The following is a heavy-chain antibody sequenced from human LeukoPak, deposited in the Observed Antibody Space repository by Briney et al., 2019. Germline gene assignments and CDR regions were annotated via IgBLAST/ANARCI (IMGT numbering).Heavy chain of an antibody. V-gene: IGHV3-23*01. D-gene: IGHD3-22*01. Sequence: PGGSLRLSCAASGFTFSSYAMSWVRQAPGKGLEWVSAISGSGGSTYYADSVKGRFTISRDNSKNTQYLQMNSLRAEDTAVYYCAKGGLYYYDRSVPWGYWGQGTLVTVSS. CDR3: AKGGLYYYDRSVPWGY. J-gene: IGHJ4*02. CDR1: GFTFSSYA. CDR2: ISGSGGST.